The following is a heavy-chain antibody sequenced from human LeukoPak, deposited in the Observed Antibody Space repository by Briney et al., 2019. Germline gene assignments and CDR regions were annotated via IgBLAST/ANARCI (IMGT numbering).Heavy chain of an antibody. CDR3: ARRRGGYSAYEY. Sequence: GESLKISCKGSGYTFINYWIGWVRQMPGKGLEWMGIIYPGDSDIRYSPSFQGQVTISADKSISTAYLQWSSLKAPDTAIYYCARRRGGYSAYEYWGQGTLVTVSS. CDR1: GYTFINYW. J-gene: IGHJ4*02. CDR2: IYPGDSDI. D-gene: IGHD5-12*01. V-gene: IGHV5-51*01.